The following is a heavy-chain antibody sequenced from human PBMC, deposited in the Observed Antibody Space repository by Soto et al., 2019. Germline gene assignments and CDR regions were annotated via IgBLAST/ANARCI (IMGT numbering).Heavy chain of an antibody. CDR2: IYYSGST. D-gene: IGHD1-26*01. CDR3: ARESGGSYSAYYGMDV. CDR1: GGSISSGDYD. J-gene: IGHJ6*02. Sequence: SETLSLTCTVSGGSISSGDYDWSWIRQPPGKGLEWIGYIYYSGSTYFNPSLKSRVTISVDTSKNQFSLKLSSVTAADTAVYYCARESGGSYSAYYGMDVWGQGTTVTVSS. V-gene: IGHV4-30-4*01.